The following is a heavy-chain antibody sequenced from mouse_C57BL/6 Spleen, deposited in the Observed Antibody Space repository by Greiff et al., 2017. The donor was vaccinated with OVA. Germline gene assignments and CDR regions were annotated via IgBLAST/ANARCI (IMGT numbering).Heavy chain of an antibody. Sequence: EVMLVESGGGLVKPGGSLKLSCAASGFTFSSYAMSWVRQTPEKRLEWVATISDGGSYTYYPDNVKGRFTISRDNAKNNLYLQMSHLKSEDTAMYYCARDNYGSSRFDYWGQGTTLTVSS. CDR3: ARDNYGSSRFDY. V-gene: IGHV5-4*01. CDR2: ISDGGSYT. J-gene: IGHJ2*01. D-gene: IGHD1-1*01. CDR1: GFTFSSYA.